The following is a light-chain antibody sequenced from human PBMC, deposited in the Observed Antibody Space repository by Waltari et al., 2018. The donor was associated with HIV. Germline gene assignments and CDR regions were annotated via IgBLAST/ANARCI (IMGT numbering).Light chain of an antibody. V-gene: IGLV2-11*01. J-gene: IGLJ1*01. CDR1: SSDVGAYDY. CDR2: DVS. CDR3: CSYAGTYTYV. Sequence: QSALTQPRSVSGSPGQSVTISCTGTSSDVGAYDYVSWYQHHPGKVPKLIIYDVSKRPSGVPDSVPGSKSGNTASLTISGLQAEDEADFYCCSYAGTYTYVVGTGTKVTVL.